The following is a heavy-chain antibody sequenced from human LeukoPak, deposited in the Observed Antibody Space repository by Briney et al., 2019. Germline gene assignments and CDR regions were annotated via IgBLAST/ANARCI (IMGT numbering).Heavy chain of an antibody. D-gene: IGHD6-13*01. CDR3: AKDRGGRAAAFWFDP. V-gene: IGHV3-43*01. Sequence: PGGSLRLSCAASGLTVSSNCMSWVRQAPGKGLEWVSLISWDGGSTYYADSVKGRFTISRDNSKNSLYLQMNSLRTEDTALYYCAKDRGGRAAAFWFDPWGQGTLVTVSS. CDR2: ISWDGGST. J-gene: IGHJ5*02. CDR1: GLTVSSNC.